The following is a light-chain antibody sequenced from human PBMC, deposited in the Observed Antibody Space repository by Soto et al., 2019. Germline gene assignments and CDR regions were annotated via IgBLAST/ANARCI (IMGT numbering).Light chain of an antibody. CDR1: SSDVGGYNY. Sequence: QSALTQPASVSGSPGQSITISCIGTSSDVGGYNYVSWHQHHPGKVPKLMIYDVNNRPSGVSNRFSGSKSGNTASLTISGLQAEDEADYYCSSYTTSTTLVVFGGGTKLTVL. V-gene: IGLV2-14*03. CDR2: DVN. J-gene: IGLJ2*01. CDR3: SSYTTSTTLVV.